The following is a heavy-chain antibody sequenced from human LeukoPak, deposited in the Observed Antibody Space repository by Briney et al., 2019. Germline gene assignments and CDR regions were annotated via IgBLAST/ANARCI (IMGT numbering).Heavy chain of an antibody. CDR2: IYPGDSDP. Sequence: ESLKISCKGSGYSFTSYCIGWVRQMPGKGLERMGIIYPGDSDPRYSPSFQGQVTISVDKSISTAYLQWSSLKASDTAMYYCAGLFYYDSSGYYGAYWGQGTLVTVSS. V-gene: IGHV5-51*01. CDR1: GYSFTSYC. CDR3: AGLFYYDSSGYYGAY. D-gene: IGHD3-22*01. J-gene: IGHJ4*02.